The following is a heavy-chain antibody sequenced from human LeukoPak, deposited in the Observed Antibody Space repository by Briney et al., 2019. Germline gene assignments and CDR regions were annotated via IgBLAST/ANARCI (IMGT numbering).Heavy chain of an antibody. Sequence: GGSLRLSCAASGFTFTNFAMNWVRQAPGKGLEWVSSISGSGDDTSYADSVKGRFTISRDNSKNTLYLQMNSLRAEDTAVYYCAKSRYSSSWYEAVDFWGQGTLVTVSS. D-gene: IGHD6-13*01. CDR3: AKSRYSSSWYEAVDF. CDR1: GFTFTNFA. J-gene: IGHJ4*02. V-gene: IGHV3-23*01. CDR2: ISGSGDDT.